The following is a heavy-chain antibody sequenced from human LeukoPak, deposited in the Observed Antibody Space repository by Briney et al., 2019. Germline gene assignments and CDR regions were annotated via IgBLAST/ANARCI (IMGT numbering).Heavy chain of an antibody. D-gene: IGHD2-15*01. Sequence: SETLSLTWTVSGXSINSHYRSWIRQPAGKGLEWIGRIYISGSTNYNSSLQSRVTMSVDTSKNQFSLKLSSVTAADTAVYYCARALNPLPGTYYFDYWGQGTLVTVSS. CDR1: GXSINSHY. CDR2: IYISGST. J-gene: IGHJ4*02. CDR3: ARALNPLPGTYYFDY. V-gene: IGHV4-4*07.